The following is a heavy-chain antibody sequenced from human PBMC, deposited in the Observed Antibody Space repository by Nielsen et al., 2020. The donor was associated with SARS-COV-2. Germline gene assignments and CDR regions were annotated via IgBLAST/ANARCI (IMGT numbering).Heavy chain of an antibody. Sequence: GGSLRLSCAASGLTFSSYAMSWVRQVPGKGLEWVSSISDSGGTTDFADSVKGRFTISRDNSRNTLYLQMNSLRAEDTAVYYCAKDRAGATYARFDFWGQGTLVTVSS. CDR2: ISDSGGTT. CDR1: GLTFSSYA. J-gene: IGHJ4*02. CDR3: AKDRAGATYARFDF. V-gene: IGHV3-23*01. D-gene: IGHD4/OR15-4a*01.